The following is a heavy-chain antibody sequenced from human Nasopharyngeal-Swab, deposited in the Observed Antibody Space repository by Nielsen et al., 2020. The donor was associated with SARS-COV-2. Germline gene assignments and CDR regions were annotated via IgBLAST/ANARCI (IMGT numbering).Heavy chain of an antibody. J-gene: IGHJ4*02. CDR1: GFTFSSYA. CDR2: ISYDGSNK. Sequence: GGSLRLSCAASGFTFSSYAMHWVRQAPGKGLEWVAVISYDGSNKYYADSVKGRFTISRDNSKDRLYLQMNSLRAEDTAVYYCAKTPGGGNNYFDYWGQGTLVTVSS. D-gene: IGHD5-24*01. CDR3: AKTPGGGNNYFDY. V-gene: IGHV3-30*04.